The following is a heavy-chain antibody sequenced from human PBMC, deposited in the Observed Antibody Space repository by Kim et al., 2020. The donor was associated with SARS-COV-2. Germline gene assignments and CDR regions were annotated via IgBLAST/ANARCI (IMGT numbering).Heavy chain of an antibody. CDR3: TTWYYYDSSGYYPEYFQH. CDR2: IKSKTDGGTT. V-gene: IGHV3-15*01. D-gene: IGHD3-22*01. J-gene: IGHJ1*01. CDR1: GFTFSNAW. Sequence: GGSLRLSCAASGFTFSNAWMSWVRQAPGKGLEWVGRIKSKTDGGTTDYAAPVKGRFTISRDDSKNTLYLQMNSLKTEDTAVYYCTTWYYYDSSGYYPEYFQHWGQGTLVTVSS.